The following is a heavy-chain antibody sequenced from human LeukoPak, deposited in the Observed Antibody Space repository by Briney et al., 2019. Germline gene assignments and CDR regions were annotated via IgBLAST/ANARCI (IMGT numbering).Heavy chain of an antibody. Sequence: GESLKISCAASGFTLSSYGIHWVRQAPGKGLEWVAFISYDGSNKYYADSVKGRFIFSRDNLKNTLNLQMKCLTVEDTAVSYCGSRTGAIWGPGTMVTVSS. CDR3: GSRTGAI. D-gene: IGHD7-27*01. CDR1: GFTLSSYG. J-gene: IGHJ3*02. CDR2: ISYDGSNK. V-gene: IGHV3-30*02.